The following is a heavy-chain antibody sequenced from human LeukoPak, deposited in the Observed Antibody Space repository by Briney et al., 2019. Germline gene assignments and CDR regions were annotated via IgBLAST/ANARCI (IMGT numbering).Heavy chain of an antibody. Sequence: SETLSLTCTVSGGSISSGDYYWSWIRQPPGKGLEWIGYIYYSGSTYYNPSLKSRVTISVDTSKNQFSLKLSSVTAADTAVYYCARTGVVPAAIRTYYFDYWGQGTLVTVSS. CDR3: ARTGVVPAAIRTYYFDY. CDR2: IYYSGST. D-gene: IGHD2-2*01. CDR1: GGSISSGDYY. J-gene: IGHJ4*02. V-gene: IGHV4-30-4*01.